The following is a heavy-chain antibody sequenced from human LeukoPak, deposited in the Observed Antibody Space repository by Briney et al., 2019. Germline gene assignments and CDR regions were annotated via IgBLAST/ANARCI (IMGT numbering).Heavy chain of an antibody. V-gene: IGHV4-34*01. CDR3: ARVTYYDFWSGYPYFDY. Sequence: SETLSLTCAVYGGSFSGYYWSWIRQPPGKGLEWIGEINHSGSTNYNPSLKSRVTISVDTSKNQFSLKLSSVTAADTAVYYCARVTYYDFWSGYPYFDYWGQGTLVTVSS. CDR1: GGSFSGYY. D-gene: IGHD3-3*01. CDR2: INHSGST. J-gene: IGHJ4*02.